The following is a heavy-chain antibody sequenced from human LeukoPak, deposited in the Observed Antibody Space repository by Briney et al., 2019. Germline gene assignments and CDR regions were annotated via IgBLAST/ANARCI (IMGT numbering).Heavy chain of an antibody. CDR2: IYTSGST. D-gene: IGHD6-19*01. J-gene: IGHJ3*02. Sequence: SETLSLTCTVSGGSISSGSYYWSWIRQPAGKGLEWIGRIYTSGSTNYNPSLKSRVTISVDTSKNQFSLKLSSVTAADTAVYYCARAGYSSGWGALRLDFDIWGQGTMVTVSS. CDR1: GGSISSGSYY. V-gene: IGHV4-61*02. CDR3: ARAGYSSGWGALRLDFDI.